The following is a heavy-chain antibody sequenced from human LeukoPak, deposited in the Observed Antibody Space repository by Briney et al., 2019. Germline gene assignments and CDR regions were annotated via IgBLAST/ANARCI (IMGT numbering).Heavy chain of an antibody. D-gene: IGHD6-6*01. CDR2: IYYSGNT. CDR3: ARVGWGNAAAHRNWLDP. J-gene: IGHJ5*02. Sequence: PSETLSLTCTVSGGSISATTYYWGWIRQPPGTGLEWIANIYYSGNTAYNPSLKSRVTISIDTSKTQFSLRLNSVTAADSAVYYCARVGWGNAAAHRNWLDPWGQGILVTVSS. CDR1: GGSISATTYY. V-gene: IGHV4-39*07.